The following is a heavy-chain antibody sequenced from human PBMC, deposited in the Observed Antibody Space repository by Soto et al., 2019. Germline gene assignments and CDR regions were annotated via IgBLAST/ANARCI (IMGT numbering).Heavy chain of an antibody. CDR1: GGTFSSYA. CDR3: ATPEVAARQDTYYYYYYGMDV. Sequence: QVQLVQSGAEVKKPGSSVKVSCKASGGTFSSYAISWVRQAPGQGLEWMGGIIPIFGTANYAQKFQGRVTITADKSTSTAYMELSSLRSEDTAAYYCATPEVAARQDTYYYYYYGMDVWGQGTTVTVSS. CDR2: IIPIFGTA. D-gene: IGHD6-6*01. J-gene: IGHJ6*02. V-gene: IGHV1-69*06.